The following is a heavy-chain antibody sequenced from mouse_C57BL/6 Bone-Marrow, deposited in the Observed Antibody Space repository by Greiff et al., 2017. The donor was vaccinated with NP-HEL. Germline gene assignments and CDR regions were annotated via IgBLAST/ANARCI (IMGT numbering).Heavy chain of an antibody. CDR3: ARHYYSNYFDY. J-gene: IGHJ2*01. Sequence: EVQRVESGGDLVKPGGSLKLSCAASGFTFSSYGMSWVRQTPDKRLEWVATISSGGSYTYYPDSVKGRFTISRDNAKNTLYLQMSSLTSEDTAMYYCARHYYSNYFDYWGQGTTLTVSS. V-gene: IGHV5-6*01. D-gene: IGHD2-5*01. CDR1: GFTFSSYG. CDR2: ISSGGSYT.